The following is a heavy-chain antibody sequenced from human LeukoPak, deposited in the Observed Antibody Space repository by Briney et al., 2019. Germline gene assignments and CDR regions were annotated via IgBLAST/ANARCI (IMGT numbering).Heavy chain of an antibody. J-gene: IGHJ3*02. CDR1: GFTFSSYG. D-gene: IGHD2-2*01. V-gene: IGHV3-72*01. Sequence: GRSLRLSCAASGFTFSSYGMDWVRQAPGKGLEWVGRIKNRANRYTTQYAASVKGRFTISTDDSKNSLYLQMNSLTTDDTAVYYCGRDLGLVARGDAFDIWGQGTMVTVSS. CDR3: GRDLGLVARGDAFDI. CDR2: IKNRANRYTT.